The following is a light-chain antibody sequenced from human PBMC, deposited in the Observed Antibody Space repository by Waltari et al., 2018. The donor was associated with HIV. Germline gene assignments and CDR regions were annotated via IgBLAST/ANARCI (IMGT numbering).Light chain of an antibody. J-gene: IGKJ1*01. Sequence: EIVLTQSPGTLPLSPGERATLSCRASQSISSNYLAWYQQKPGQAPRLLIYAASSRVTDIPDRFSGSGSGADFTLTINRLEPADFAVYHCQQYGSSLPTFGQGTKVEIK. V-gene: IGKV3-20*01. CDR2: AAS. CDR1: QSISSNY. CDR3: QQYGSSLPT.